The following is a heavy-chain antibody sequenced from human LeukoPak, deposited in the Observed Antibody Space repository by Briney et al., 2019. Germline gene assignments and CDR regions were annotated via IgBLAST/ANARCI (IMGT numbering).Heavy chain of an antibody. CDR3: AKCSGYGSGSYPDY. Sequence: HPGGSLRLSCAASGFTFSSYARSSVRQAPGKGLGWVSAISGSGGSTYYAEYVKGRLTISRDNSKNTLHLQMNSLRAEDTAVYYCAKCSGYGSGSYPDYWGQGTLVTVSS. D-gene: IGHD3-10*01. CDR2: ISGSGGST. V-gene: IGHV3-23*01. CDR1: GFTFSSYA. J-gene: IGHJ4*02.